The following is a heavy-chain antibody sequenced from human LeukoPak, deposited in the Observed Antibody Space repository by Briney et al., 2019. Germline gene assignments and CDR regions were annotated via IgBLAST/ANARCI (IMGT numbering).Heavy chain of an antibody. CDR2: ISTSGSYI. V-gene: IGHV3-21*01. CDR3: ARSVPEIDY. D-gene: IGHD1-14*01. Sequence: GGSLRLSCATSGFTLSTYNMNWVRQAPGKGLEWVSYISTSGSYIYYADSVKGRFTISRDNAKNSLYLQMNSPRAEDTAMYYCARSVPEIDYWGQGTLVTVSS. J-gene: IGHJ4*02. CDR1: GFTLSTYN.